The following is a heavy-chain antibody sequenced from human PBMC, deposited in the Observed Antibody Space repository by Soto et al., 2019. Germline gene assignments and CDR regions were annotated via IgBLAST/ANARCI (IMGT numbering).Heavy chain of an antibody. V-gene: IGHV3-23*01. CDR1: GFTFNNYA. J-gene: IGHJ4*02. D-gene: IGHD3-10*01. CDR2: ISGGGDTT. Sequence: EVQLLESGGGLVQPGGSLRLSCAASGFTFNNYAMTWVRQAPGKGLEWVSAISGGGDTTSYADSVKGRFTVSRDGSKNTLYLQMSSLRAEDTALYYCAKGRGGSGSRPPRVDFLGQGTLVTVSS. CDR3: AKGRGGSGSRPPRVDF.